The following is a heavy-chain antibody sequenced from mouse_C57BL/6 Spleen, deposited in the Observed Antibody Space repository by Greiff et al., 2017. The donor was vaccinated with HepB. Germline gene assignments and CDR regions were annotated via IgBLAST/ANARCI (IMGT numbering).Heavy chain of an antibody. J-gene: IGHJ2*01. CDR2: IDPSDSYT. CDR1: GYTFTSYW. CDR3: GRRNYGNPYFDY. D-gene: IGHD2-1*01. Sequence: QVQLQQPGAELVKPGASVKLSCKASGYTFTSYWMQWVKQRPGQGLEWIGEIDPSDSYTNYNQKFKGKATLTVDTSSSTAYMQLSSLTSEDSAVYYCGRRNYGNPYFDYWGQGTTLTVSS. V-gene: IGHV1-50*01.